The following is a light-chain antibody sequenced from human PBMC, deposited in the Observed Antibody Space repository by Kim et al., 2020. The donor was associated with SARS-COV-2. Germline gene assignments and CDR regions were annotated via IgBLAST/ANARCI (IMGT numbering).Light chain of an antibody. V-gene: IGKV1-39*01. Sequence: DIQMTQSPPSLPASVGDRVTITCRASQSITTFLSWYQQKPGTAPKLLIYGASSLQSGVPSRFSGSGSGTDFTLTISSLQPADFATYYCHQSYHTPYTFGQGTKLEI. CDR2: GAS. J-gene: IGKJ2*01. CDR1: QSITTF. CDR3: HQSYHTPYT.